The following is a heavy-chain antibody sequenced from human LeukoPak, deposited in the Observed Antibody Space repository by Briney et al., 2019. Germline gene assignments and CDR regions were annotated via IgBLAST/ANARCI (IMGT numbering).Heavy chain of an antibody. Sequence: SETLSLTCTVSGGSISSSSYYWGWIRQPPGKGLEWIGYICYSGSTNYNPSLKSRVTISVDTSKNKFSLKLSSVTAADTAVYYCARAIAARRTYNWLDPWGQGTLVTVSS. D-gene: IGHD6-6*01. CDR2: ICYSGST. J-gene: IGHJ5*02. V-gene: IGHV4-61*05. CDR3: ARAIAARRTYNWLDP. CDR1: GGSISSSSYY.